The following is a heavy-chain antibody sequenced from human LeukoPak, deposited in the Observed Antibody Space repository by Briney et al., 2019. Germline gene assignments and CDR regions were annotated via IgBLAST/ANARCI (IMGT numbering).Heavy chain of an antibody. Sequence: GGSLRLSCAGSGFTFSTYWMSWVRQAPGKGLDWVANIKQDGTDKYYVDSVKGRFTISRDNSKNTLYVQVNSLGTEDTAAYYCAKGSYYDSSGSFYFDYWGQGTLVTVSS. V-gene: IGHV3-7*03. J-gene: IGHJ4*02. CDR2: IKQDGTDK. CDR1: GFTFSTYW. D-gene: IGHD3-22*01. CDR3: AKGSYYDSSGSFYFDY.